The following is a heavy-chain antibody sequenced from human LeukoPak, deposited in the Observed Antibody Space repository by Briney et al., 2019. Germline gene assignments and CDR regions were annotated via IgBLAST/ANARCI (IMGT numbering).Heavy chain of an antibody. V-gene: IGHV3-30*14. CDR3: ARGENTYIDY. CDR1: GFTFSNYA. Sequence: GGSLRLSCAASGFTFSNYAMHWVRQAPGKGLEWVAVISYDGSNKYYADSVKGRFTISRDNSKNTLCLQMNSLRAEDTAVYYCARGENTYIDYWGQGTLVTVSS. J-gene: IGHJ4*02. CDR2: ISYDGSNK. D-gene: IGHD3-16*01.